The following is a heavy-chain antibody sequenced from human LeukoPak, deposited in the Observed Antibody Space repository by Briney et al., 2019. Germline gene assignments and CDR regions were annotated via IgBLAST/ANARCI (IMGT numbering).Heavy chain of an antibody. CDR2: IYYSGST. J-gene: IGHJ4*02. Sequence: PSETLSLTCTVSGGSISSSSYYWGWIRQPPGKGLEWIGSIYYSGSTYYNPSLKSRVTISVDTSKNQFSLKLSSVTAADTAVYYCARRGGWFGDHFDYWGQGTLVTVSS. CDR3: ARRGGWFGDHFDY. CDR1: GGSISSSSYY. V-gene: IGHV4-39*01. D-gene: IGHD3-10*01.